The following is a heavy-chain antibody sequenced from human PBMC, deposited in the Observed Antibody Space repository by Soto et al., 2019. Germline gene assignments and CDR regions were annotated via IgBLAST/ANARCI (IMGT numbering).Heavy chain of an antibody. V-gene: IGHV4-31*02. J-gene: IGHJ4*02. D-gene: IGHD2-2*01. Sequence: QIQLQESGPGLVKPSQTLSLSCIVSGGSIGSGGYYWSWIRQHPGKGLEWIGYIYYSGSTYYNPSLKSRITISVDTSKNQFSLKLSSGTAADTAVYYCARLRQLRPDYRGQGTLVTVSS. CDR2: IYYSGST. CDR3: ARLRQLRPDY. CDR1: GGSIGSGGYY.